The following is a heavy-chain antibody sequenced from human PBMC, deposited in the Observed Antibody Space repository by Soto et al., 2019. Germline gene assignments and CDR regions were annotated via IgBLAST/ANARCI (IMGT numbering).Heavy chain of an antibody. CDR1: GGSISSYY. CDR3: ARFPLDFWSGPGGFDY. CDR2: IYYSGST. V-gene: IGHV4-59*08. D-gene: IGHD3-3*01. J-gene: IGHJ4*02. Sequence: SLTCTVSGGSISSYYWSWIRQPPGKGLEWIGYIYYSGSTNYNPSLKSRVTISVDTSKNQFSLKLSSVTAADTAVYYCARFPLDFWSGPGGFDYWGQGTLVTVSS.